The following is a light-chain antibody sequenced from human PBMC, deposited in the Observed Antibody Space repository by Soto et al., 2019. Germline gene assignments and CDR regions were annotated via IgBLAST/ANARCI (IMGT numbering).Light chain of an antibody. J-gene: IGKJ5*01. V-gene: IGKV3-15*01. Sequence: EIVMTQCPSTLSVSPGERATLSCRASQSVANDLALYQHKPGQAPRLLTHGASTRATGIPARFSGVGSGTEFTLTISSLQSEDFAVYYCQQYNKWPQTFGQGTRLEIK. CDR1: QSVAND. CDR2: GAS. CDR3: QQYNKWPQT.